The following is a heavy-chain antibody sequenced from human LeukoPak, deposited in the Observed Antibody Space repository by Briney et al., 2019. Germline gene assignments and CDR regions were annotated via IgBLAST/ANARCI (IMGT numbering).Heavy chain of an antibody. CDR2: ITNDGSST. Sequence: GGSLRLSCAASGLTFSSHWMHWVRQAPGKGLVWVSRITNDGSSTTYADSVKGRFTISRDNSKNTLYLQMNSLRAEDTAVYYCARSEYYYDSSGYYYGWGQGTLVTVSS. V-gene: IGHV3-74*01. D-gene: IGHD3-22*01. J-gene: IGHJ4*02. CDR3: ARSEYYYDSSGYYYG. CDR1: GLTFSSHW.